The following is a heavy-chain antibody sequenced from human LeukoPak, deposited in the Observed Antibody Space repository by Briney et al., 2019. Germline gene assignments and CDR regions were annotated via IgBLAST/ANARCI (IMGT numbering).Heavy chain of an antibody. CDR3: ARLGRYHLFSYMDV. CDR1: GFTFTAYG. V-gene: IGHV1-18*01. D-gene: IGHD1-26*01. Sequence: ASVKVSCKASGFTFTAYGINWMRQAPGQGLEWMGWISAYNGDTKYAQKVQGRVSMTTDTSTNTAYMEVRSLRTDDTAVYYCARLGRYHLFSYMDVWGKGTTVTVSS. J-gene: IGHJ6*03. CDR2: ISAYNGDT.